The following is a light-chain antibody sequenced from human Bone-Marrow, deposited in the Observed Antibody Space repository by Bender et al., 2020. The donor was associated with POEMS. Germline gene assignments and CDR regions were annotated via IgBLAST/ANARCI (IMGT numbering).Light chain of an antibody. J-gene: IGLJ3*02. Sequence: SYELSQPPSVSVSPGQTASITCSGEKVGDKNACWYQQKPGQSPVLVIYQDIKRPSGIPERFSGSNSGNTATLTITETQAMDEADYYCLRWGSSDVMFGGGTKLTVL. V-gene: IGLV3-1*01. CDR3: LRWGSSDVM. CDR2: QDI. CDR1: KVGDKN.